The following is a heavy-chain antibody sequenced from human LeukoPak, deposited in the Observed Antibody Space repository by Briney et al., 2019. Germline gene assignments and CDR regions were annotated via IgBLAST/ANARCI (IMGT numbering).Heavy chain of an antibody. CDR1: GYTFTGYY. J-gene: IGHJ4*02. Sequence: ASVKVSCKASGYTFTGYYMHWVQQAPGQGLEWMGWIHPNSGGTNSAQNFQGRVTMTRDTSISTAYMELSRLKSDDTAVYYCARQFGSGWYFDYWGQGTLVTVSS. CDR3: ARQFGSGWYFDY. CDR2: IHPNSGGT. D-gene: IGHD6-19*01. V-gene: IGHV1-2*02.